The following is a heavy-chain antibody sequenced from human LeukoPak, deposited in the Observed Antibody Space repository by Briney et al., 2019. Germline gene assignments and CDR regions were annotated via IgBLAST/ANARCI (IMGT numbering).Heavy chain of an antibody. Sequence: GGSLRLSCTAAGFMFSNYVMYWVRQAPGKGLEWVSVISASGGTTDYADSVKGRFTISRDNSKNMLYLQMNSLRDEDTAVYYCAKGGRGTYYSDSWGQGTLVTVSS. V-gene: IGHV3-23*01. CDR2: ISASGGTT. J-gene: IGHJ4*02. CDR1: GFMFSNYV. D-gene: IGHD3-16*01. CDR3: AKGGRGTYYSDS.